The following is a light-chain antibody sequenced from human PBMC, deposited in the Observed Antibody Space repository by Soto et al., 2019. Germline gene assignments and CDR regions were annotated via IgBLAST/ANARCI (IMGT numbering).Light chain of an antibody. CDR3: QQSYSTPIT. Sequence: DIQMTQSPSSLSASVADRATITCRSSQSISSYLNWYQQKPGKAPKLLIYAASSLQSGVPSRFSGSGSGTDFTLTISSLQPEDFATYYCQQSYSTPITFGQGTRLEIK. J-gene: IGKJ5*01. CDR2: AAS. CDR1: QSISSY. V-gene: IGKV1-39*01.